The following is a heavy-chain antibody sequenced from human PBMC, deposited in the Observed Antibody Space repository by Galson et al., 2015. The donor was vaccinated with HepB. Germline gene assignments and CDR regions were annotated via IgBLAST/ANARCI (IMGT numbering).Heavy chain of an antibody. CDR3: AKESNYDILTGYYYYYFYGLDV. CDR2: ISYDGGNK. D-gene: IGHD3-9*01. V-gene: IGHV3-30*18. CDR1: GFSFSSYD. J-gene: IGHJ6*02. Sequence: SLRLSCAASGFSFSSYDMHWVRQAPGKGLVWVAVISYDGGNKSYADSVKGRFTISRDNSKNTLYLQMNSLRAEDTAVYYCAKESNYDILTGYYYYYFYGLDVWGQGTTVTVSS.